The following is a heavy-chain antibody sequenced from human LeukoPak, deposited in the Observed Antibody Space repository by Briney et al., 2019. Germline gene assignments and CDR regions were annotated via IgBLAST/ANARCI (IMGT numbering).Heavy chain of an antibody. D-gene: IGHD3-22*01. Sequence: SVKVSCKASGGTFSSYAISWVRQAPGQGLEWMGGIIPIFGTANYAQKFQGGVTITADESTSTAYMELSSLRSEDTAVYYCARDSDDSSGSQGGVAFDIWGQGTMVTVSS. CDR1: GGTFSSYA. V-gene: IGHV1-69*01. CDR3: ARDSDDSSGSQGGVAFDI. CDR2: IIPIFGTA. J-gene: IGHJ3*02.